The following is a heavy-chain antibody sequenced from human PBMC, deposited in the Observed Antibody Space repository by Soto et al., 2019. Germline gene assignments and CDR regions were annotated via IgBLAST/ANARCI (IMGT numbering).Heavy chain of an antibody. J-gene: IGHJ5*02. CDR1: CCSLRSGSYY. D-gene: IGHD2-15*01. Sequence: SETLSLTCPVSCCSLRSGSYYWGWVRAPPGEGLEWIGYIYYSGSTNYNPSLKSRVTISVDTSKNQFSLKLSSVTAADTAVYYCARSRIVVVVAAPATNWFDPWGQGTLVTVSS. V-gene: IGHV4-61*01. CDR3: ARSRIVVVVAAPATNWFDP. CDR2: IYYSGST.